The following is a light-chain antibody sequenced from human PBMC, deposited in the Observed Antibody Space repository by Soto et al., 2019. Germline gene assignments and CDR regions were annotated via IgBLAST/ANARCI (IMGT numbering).Light chain of an antibody. CDR2: AAS. V-gene: IGKV1-39*01. Sequence: DIHMTQSPSSLSASIVYRVTIICRASQDINNYLNWYQMKPRKAPALLIYAASSLQSGVPSRFSGSGSGTDFTLTISSLQPGDFATYYCQQSYGTPQITFGGGTKVDIK. J-gene: IGKJ4*01. CDR1: QDINNY. CDR3: QQSYGTPQIT.